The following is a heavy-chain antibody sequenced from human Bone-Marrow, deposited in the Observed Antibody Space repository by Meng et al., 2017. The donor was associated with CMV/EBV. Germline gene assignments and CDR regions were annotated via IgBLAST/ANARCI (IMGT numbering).Heavy chain of an antibody. J-gene: IGHJ6*02. CDR3: AKVIHLGYCSSTSCYSNYYYYGMDV. V-gene: IGHV3-30*02. CDR1: GFTFTRHD. Sequence: GESLKISCAVSGFTFTRHDMHWVRQAPGKGLEWVSFIRYDGSNKYYADSVKGRFTISRDNSKNTLYLQMNSLRAEDTAVYYCAKVIHLGYCSSTSCYSNYYYYGMDVWGQGTTVTVSS. D-gene: IGHD2-2*01. CDR2: IRYDGSNK.